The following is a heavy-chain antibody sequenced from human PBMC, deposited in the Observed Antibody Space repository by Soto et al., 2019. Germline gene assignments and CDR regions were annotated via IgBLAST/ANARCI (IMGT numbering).Heavy chain of an antibody. J-gene: IGHJ4*02. Sequence: EVQLLQSGGALVQPGGSLRLSCAASGFTFTSFTMNWVRQAPGKGLEWVSAISGSGYNTYDAVSVRGRFTISRYNSMNMLYLQMNSLRGDDTAVYFCAKSIRTTLSVYDYWGQGALVTVSS. D-gene: IGHD4-17*01. V-gene: IGHV3-23*01. CDR3: AKSIRTTLSVYDY. CDR2: ISGSGYNT. CDR1: GFTFTSFT.